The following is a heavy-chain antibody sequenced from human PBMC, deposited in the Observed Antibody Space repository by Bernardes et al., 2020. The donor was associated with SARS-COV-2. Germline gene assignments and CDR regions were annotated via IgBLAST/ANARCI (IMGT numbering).Heavy chain of an antibody. CDR2: IKRDGSET. CDR3: ARSAGMDV. Sequence: GSLRLSFAGSGFDFSDYWMTWVRPAPGKGLEWVANIKRDGSETYYVDSVKGRFTISRDNAKNLVFLQMNSLRAEDTAVFYCARSAGMDVWGQGTMVTVSS. V-gene: IGHV3-7*03. CDR1: GFDFSDYW. J-gene: IGHJ6*02.